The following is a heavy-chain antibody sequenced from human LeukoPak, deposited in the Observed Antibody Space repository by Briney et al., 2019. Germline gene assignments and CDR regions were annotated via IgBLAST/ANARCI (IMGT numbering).Heavy chain of an antibody. V-gene: IGHV3-66*02. Sequence: PGGSLRLSCAASGFTVSSNYMSWVRQAPGKGLEWVSVIYSGGSTYYADSVKGRFTISRDNSKNTLYLQMNSLRAEDTAVYYCARDQDSSGWYAGYFQHWGQGTLVTVPS. CDR1: GFTVSSNY. D-gene: IGHD6-19*01. CDR3: ARDQDSSGWYAGYFQH. J-gene: IGHJ1*01. CDR2: IYSGGST.